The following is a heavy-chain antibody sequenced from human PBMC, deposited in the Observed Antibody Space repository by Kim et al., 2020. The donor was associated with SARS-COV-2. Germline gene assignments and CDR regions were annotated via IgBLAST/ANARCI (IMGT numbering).Heavy chain of an antibody. Sequence: AAPVQGRFTISRDDSKNTLYLQMNSLKTEDTAVYYCTTASYDSSGYYYHYWGQGTLVTVSS. J-gene: IGHJ4*02. D-gene: IGHD3-22*01. V-gene: IGHV3-15*01. CDR3: TTASYDSSGYYYHY.